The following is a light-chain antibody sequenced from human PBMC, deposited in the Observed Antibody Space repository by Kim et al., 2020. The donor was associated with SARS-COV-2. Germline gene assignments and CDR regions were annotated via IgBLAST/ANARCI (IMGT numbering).Light chain of an antibody. CDR2: WAS. V-gene: IGKV4-1*01. J-gene: IGKJ4*01. CDR3: QQYYSTPLN. CDR1: QSVLYSSNNKNY. Sequence: ATINGRSSQSVLYSSNNKNYLAWYQQKPGQPPKLLIYWASTRESGVPDRFSGSGSGTDFTLTISSLQAEDVAVYYCQQYYSTPLNFGGGTKVDIK.